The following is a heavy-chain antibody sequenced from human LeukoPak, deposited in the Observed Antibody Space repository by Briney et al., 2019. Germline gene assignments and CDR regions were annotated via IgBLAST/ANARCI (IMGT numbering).Heavy chain of an antibody. CDR2: ISGTGAST. CDR3: TNVGGTRHFDC. Sequence: GGSLRLSCTASGFTFSSYTMNWVRQAPGKGLEWVSGISGTGASTYYADSAKGRFTISRDNSKDTLYLQVNSLRAEDTAVYYCTNVGGTRHFDCWGQGTLVTVSS. V-gene: IGHV3-23*01. CDR1: GFTFSSYT. J-gene: IGHJ4*02. D-gene: IGHD1-26*01.